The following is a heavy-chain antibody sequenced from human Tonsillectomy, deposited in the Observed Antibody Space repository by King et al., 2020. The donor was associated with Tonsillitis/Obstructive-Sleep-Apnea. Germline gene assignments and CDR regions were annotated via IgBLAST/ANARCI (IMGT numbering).Heavy chain of an antibody. CDR3: AKARVGTGYGFDS. J-gene: IGHJ4*02. CDR1: VFTFYSYA. D-gene: IGHD3-9*01. V-gene: IGHV3-23*04. Sequence: VQLVESGGGLAQPGGSLRVSCAASVFTFYSYAMSWVRQAPGKGLEWVSTISGSGDTTDSADSVKGRLTISRDNSKNTLSLQMNGLRVEDTAVYYCAKARVGTGYGFDSWGQGTLVTVSS. CDR2: ISGSGDTT.